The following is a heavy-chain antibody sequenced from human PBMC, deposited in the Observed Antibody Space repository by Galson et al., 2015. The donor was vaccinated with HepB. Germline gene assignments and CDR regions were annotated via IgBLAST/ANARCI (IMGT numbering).Heavy chain of an antibody. CDR3: ARDIPAVTMVRGVIITLGGMDV. CDR1: GGTFSSYA. D-gene: IGHD3-10*01. CDR2: IIPIFGTA. J-gene: IGHJ6*02. Sequence: SVKVSCKASGGTFSSYAISWVRQAPGQGLEWMGGIIPIFGTANYAQKFQGRVTITADKSTSTAYMELSSLRSEDTAVYYCARDIPAVTMVRGVIITLGGMDVWGQGTTVTVSS. V-gene: IGHV1-69*06.